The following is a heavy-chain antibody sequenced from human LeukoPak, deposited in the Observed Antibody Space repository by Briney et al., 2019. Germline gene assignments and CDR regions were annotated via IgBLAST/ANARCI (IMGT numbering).Heavy chain of an antibody. CDR3: TTGRLSRLELRVDY. J-gene: IGHJ4*02. CDR2: IKSKTDGGTT. CDR1: GFTFSNAW. V-gene: IGHV3-15*01. Sequence: GGSLRLSCAASGFTFSNAWMSWVRQAPGKGLEWVGRIKSKTDGGTTDYAAPVKGRFTISRDDSKNTLYLQMNSLKTEDTAVYYYTTGRLSRLELRVDYWGQGTLVTVSS. D-gene: IGHD1-7*01.